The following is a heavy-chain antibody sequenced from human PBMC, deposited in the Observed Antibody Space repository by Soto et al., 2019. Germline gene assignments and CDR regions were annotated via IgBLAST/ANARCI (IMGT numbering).Heavy chain of an antibody. CDR3: ARELGDHMSRGWYFDL. Sequence: EVQLVESVGDLVQPGGSLRLSCAASGFTFSSSAMHWIRHTTGKGLAWVSAIGARGDTYYQGSVKGRFTISRENAKNSLYLQMNSLTAGDTAVYYCARELGDHMSRGWYFDLWGRGTLVTVSS. D-gene: IGHD2-21*02. CDR2: IGARGDT. J-gene: IGHJ2*01. V-gene: IGHV3-13*01. CDR1: GFTFSSSA.